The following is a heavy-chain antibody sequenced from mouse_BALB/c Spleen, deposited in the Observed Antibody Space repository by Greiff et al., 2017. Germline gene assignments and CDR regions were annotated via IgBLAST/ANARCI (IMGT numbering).Heavy chain of an antibody. Sequence: EVQVVESGGGLVKPGGSLKLSCAASGFTFSDYYMYWVRQTPEKRLEWVATISDGGSYTYYPDSVKGRFTISRDNAKNNLYLQMSSLKSEDTAMYYCARGKTGYAMDYWGQGTSVTVSS. J-gene: IGHJ4*01. CDR3: ARGKTGYAMDY. V-gene: IGHV5-4*02. CDR2: ISDGGSYT. CDR1: GFTFSDYY.